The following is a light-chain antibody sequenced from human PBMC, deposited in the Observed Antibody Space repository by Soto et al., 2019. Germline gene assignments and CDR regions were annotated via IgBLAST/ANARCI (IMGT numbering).Light chain of an antibody. CDR2: LGS. Sequence: IVLTQSPLSLPVTPGEPAPISCRSSQSLLHSNGYNYLDWYLQKPGQSPQLLIYLGSNRASGVPDRFSGSGSGTDFTLKISRVEAEDVGVYYCMQALQTPLTFGGGTKVDIK. CDR1: QSLLHSNGYNY. J-gene: IGKJ4*01. CDR3: MQALQTPLT. V-gene: IGKV2-28*01.